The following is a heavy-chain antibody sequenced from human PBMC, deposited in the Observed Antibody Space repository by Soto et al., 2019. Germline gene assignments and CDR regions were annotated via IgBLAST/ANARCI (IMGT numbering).Heavy chain of an antibody. V-gene: IGHV4-30-4*01. CDR3: ARSWVFIAAAGRLEWFDP. D-gene: IGHD6-13*01. CDR1: GGPISSGDYY. CDR2: IYYSGST. J-gene: IGHJ5*02. Sequence: QVQLQESGPGLVKPSQTLSLTCTVSGGPISSGDYYWSWIRQPPGKGLEWIGYIYYSGSTYYNPSLKSRVTISGDTSKNQFSLKLSSVTAADTAVYYCARSWVFIAAAGRLEWFDPWGQGTLVTVSS.